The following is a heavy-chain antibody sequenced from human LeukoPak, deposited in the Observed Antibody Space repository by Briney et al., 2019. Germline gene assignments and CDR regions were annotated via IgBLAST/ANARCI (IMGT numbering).Heavy chain of an antibody. CDR1: GFTFSSYA. CDR3: ARTHERALDY. J-gene: IGHJ4*02. Sequence: PGGSLRLSCAASGFTFSSYAMSWVRQAPGKGLEWVSTISGSGGSAYYADSVKGRFTISRDNSKNTVYLQMNSLRVDDTAVYYCARTHERALDYWGQGTLVAVSP. CDR2: ISGSGGSA. V-gene: IGHV3-23*01.